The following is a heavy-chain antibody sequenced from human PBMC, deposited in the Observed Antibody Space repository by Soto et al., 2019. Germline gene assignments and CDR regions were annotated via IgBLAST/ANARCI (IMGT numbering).Heavy chain of an antibody. CDR1: GFTFSSYS. J-gene: IGHJ3*02. Sequence: EVQLVESGGGLVKPGGSLRLSCAASGFTFSSYSMNWVRQAPGKGLEWVSSISSSSSYIYYAASVKGRFTISRDNAKNSLYLQMNSLRAEDTAVYYCARGVRWDVNAFDIWGQGTMVTVSS. CDR3: ARGVRWDVNAFDI. V-gene: IGHV3-21*01. CDR2: ISSSSSYI. D-gene: IGHD4-17*01.